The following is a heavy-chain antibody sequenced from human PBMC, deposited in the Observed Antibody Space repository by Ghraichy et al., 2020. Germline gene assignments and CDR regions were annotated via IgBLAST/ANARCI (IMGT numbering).Heavy chain of an antibody. CDR1: GGSFSGYY. V-gene: IGHV4-34*01. CDR2: INHSGST. Sequence: SETLSLTCAVYGGSFSGYYWSWIRQPPGKGLEWIGEINHSGSTNYNPSLKSRVTISVDTSKNQFSLKLSSVTAADTAVYYCARWYYDFWSGHWWFDPWGQGTLVTVSS. CDR3: ARWYYDFWSGHWWFDP. D-gene: IGHD3-3*01. J-gene: IGHJ5*02.